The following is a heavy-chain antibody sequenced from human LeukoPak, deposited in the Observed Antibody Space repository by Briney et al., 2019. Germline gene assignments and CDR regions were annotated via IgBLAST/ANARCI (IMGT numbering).Heavy chain of an antibody. Sequence: GGSLRLSCAASGFTFSSYTMNWVRQAPGKGLEWISYISRSRNTIYYADSVKGRFTISRDNAKNSVYLQVNSLRAEDTAVYYCARGLHFGEFPEYYYMDVWGKGTTVTVSS. CDR2: ISRSRNTI. CDR3: ARGLHFGEFPEYYYMDV. D-gene: IGHD3-10*01. CDR1: GFTFSSYT. J-gene: IGHJ6*03. V-gene: IGHV3-48*01.